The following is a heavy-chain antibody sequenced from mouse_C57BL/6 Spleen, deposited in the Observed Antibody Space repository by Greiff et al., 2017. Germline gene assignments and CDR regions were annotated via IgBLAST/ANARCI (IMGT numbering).Heavy chain of an antibody. CDR3: AREGGLSYYFDY. CDR1: GFTFSSYA. CDR2: ISDGGSYT. Sequence: EVMLVESGGGLVKPGGSLKLSCAASGFTFSSYAMSWVRQTPEKRLEWVATISDGGSYTDYPDNVKGRFTISRDNAKNNLYLQMSHLKSEDTAMYYCAREGGLSYYFDYWGQGTTLTVSS. V-gene: IGHV5-4*01. J-gene: IGHJ2*01.